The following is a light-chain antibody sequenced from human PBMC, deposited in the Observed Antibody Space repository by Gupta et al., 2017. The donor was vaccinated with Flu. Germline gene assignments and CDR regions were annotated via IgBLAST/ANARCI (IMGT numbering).Light chain of an antibody. V-gene: IGKV1-27*01. CDR2: AAS. CDR3: QKYNSAPPA. J-gene: IGKJ4*01. CDR1: PYIGSY. Sequence: GDRVTIADRASPYIGSYLALYQQTSGQRPKLLIYAASSTQSGVPSRFSASGFGTVFTLTISNLQPEDVATYYCQKYNSAPPAFGGGTKVELK.